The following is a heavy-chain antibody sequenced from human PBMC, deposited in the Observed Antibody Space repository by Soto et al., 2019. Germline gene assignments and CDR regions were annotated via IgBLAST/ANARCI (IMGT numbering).Heavy chain of an antibody. J-gene: IGHJ6*02. D-gene: IGHD3-22*01. Sequence: EVHLVESGGDLVQPGGSLRLSCAASGFTFSSYWMTWVRQAPGKGLEWVASIKLDGSEKYYVDSVKGRFTISRDNAKNSLYLQMNSLRAEDTAVYYCARDSSGYYYYYYGMDVWGQGTTVTVSS. V-gene: IGHV3-7*03. CDR2: IKLDGSEK. CDR3: ARDSSGYYYYYYGMDV. CDR1: GFTFSSYW.